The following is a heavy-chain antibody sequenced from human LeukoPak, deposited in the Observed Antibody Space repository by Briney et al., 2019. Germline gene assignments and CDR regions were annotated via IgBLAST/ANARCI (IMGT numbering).Heavy chain of an antibody. CDR2: IKQDGSEK. V-gene: IGHV3-7*01. J-gene: IGHJ4*02. Sequence: GGSLRLSCAASGFNFSNYWMSWVRQAPGKGLEWVANIKQDGSEKYYVDSVKGRFTISRDNAKNSLYLQMNSLRAEDTAVYYCARDLHTSGGDYWGQGTLVTVSS. D-gene: IGHD2-21*01. CDR1: GFNFSNYW. CDR3: ARDLHTSGGDY.